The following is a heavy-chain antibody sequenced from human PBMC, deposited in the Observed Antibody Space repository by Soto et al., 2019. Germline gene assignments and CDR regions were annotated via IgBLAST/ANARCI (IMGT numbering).Heavy chain of an antibody. CDR1: GFSFSNCW. CDR3: AKDNGPYYYYGMYV. Sequence: GGSLRLSCAASGFSFSNCWMHWVRQAPGMGLVWVSHINSDGSSTTYADSVKGRFTISRDNANNTLYLQMNSLRTEDTALYYCAKDNGPYYYYGMYVWGQGTTVTVSS. V-gene: IGHV3-74*01. J-gene: IGHJ6*02. CDR2: INSDGSST.